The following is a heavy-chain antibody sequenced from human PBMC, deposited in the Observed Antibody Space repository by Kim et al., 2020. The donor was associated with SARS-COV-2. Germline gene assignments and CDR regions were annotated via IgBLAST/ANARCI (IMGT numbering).Heavy chain of an antibody. Sequence: NYAQKFRGRVTITADDSTSTAYMELSSLRSEDTAVYYCERVGSGEYYFDYWGQGTLVTVSS. CDR3: ERVGSGEYYFDY. V-gene: IGHV1-69*01. D-gene: IGHD3-10*01. J-gene: IGHJ4*02.